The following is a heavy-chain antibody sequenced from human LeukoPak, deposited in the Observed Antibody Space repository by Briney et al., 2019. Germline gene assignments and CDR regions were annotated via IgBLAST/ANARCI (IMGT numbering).Heavy chain of an antibody. J-gene: IGHJ4*02. Sequence: GGSLRLSCAASGFTFEDYGMSWVRQAPGKGLEWVSAISDTGNTYHADSVKGRFTISRDSSKNTLFLQMNRLRPEDAAVYYCAKAPVTTCRGAFCYPFDYWGLGTLVTVSS. CDR1: GFTFEDYG. CDR2: ISDTGNT. V-gene: IGHV3-23*01. CDR3: AKAPVTTCRGAFCYPFDY. D-gene: IGHD2-15*01.